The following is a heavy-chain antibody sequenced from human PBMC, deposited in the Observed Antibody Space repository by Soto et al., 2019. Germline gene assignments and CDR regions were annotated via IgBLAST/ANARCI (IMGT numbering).Heavy chain of an antibody. J-gene: IGHJ4*02. CDR1: GGSISSGDYY. Sequence: SETLSLTCTVSGGSISSGDYYWSWIRQPPGKGLEWIGYIYYSGNTYYNPSLKSRVTISVDTSKNQFSLRLSSVTAADTAVYYCARGFTVATITFDYWGQGTLVTVSS. V-gene: IGHV4-30-4*01. CDR2: IYYSGNT. D-gene: IGHD5-12*01. CDR3: ARGFTVATITFDY.